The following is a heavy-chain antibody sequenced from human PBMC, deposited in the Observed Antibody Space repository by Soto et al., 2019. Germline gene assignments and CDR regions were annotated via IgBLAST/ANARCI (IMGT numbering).Heavy chain of an antibody. D-gene: IGHD5-12*01. V-gene: IGHV4-59*01. CDR2: IYYSGST. Sequence: SETLSLTCTVSGGSISSYYWSWIRQPPGKGLEWIGYIYYSGSTNYNPSLKSRVAISGDTTKNEISLKLTSVTAADTAFYFCARDLGGGYGYFDYWGQGTLVTVS. CDR3: ARDLGGGYGYFDY. CDR1: GGSISSYY. J-gene: IGHJ4*02.